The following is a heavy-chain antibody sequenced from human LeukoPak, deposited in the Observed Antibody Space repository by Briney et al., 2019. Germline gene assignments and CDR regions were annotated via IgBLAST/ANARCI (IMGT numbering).Heavy chain of an antibody. CDR2: ISSSSSYI. J-gene: IGHJ2*01. D-gene: IGHD3-10*01. Sequence: GGSLRLSCGASGFTFSTYSMNWVPQAPGKGLEWVSSISSSSSYIYYADSVKGRFTISRDNAKNSLYLQMNSLRGEDTAVYYCASGYGSGSYYKGYWYFDLWGRGTLVTVSS. V-gene: IGHV3-21*01. CDR3: ASGYGSGSYYKGYWYFDL. CDR1: GFTFSTYS.